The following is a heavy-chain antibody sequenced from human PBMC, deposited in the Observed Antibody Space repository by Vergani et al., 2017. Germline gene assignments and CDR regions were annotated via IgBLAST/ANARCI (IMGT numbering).Heavy chain of an antibody. V-gene: IGHV4-38-2*01. Sequence: QVQLQESGPGLVKPSETLSVTCVVSAYSISSGYYWGWIRQPPGKGLEWIGSIYHSGNTYYNPSLKSRVTISVDTSKNQFSLRLNSVTAADTAVYYCATTLNDYGDFVFDYWGQGTLVTVSS. J-gene: IGHJ4*02. CDR2: IYHSGNT. CDR1: AYSISSGYY. CDR3: ATTLNDYGDFVFDY. D-gene: IGHD4-17*01.